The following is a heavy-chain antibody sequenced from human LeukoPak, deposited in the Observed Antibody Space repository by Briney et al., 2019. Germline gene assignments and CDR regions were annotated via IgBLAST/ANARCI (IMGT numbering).Heavy chain of an antibody. CDR3: AKDFGSGSYYSPFDY. CDR1: GFTFDDYA. D-gene: IGHD3-10*01. V-gene: IGHV3-9*01. Sequence: GGSLRLSCAASGFTFDDYAMHWVRQAPGKGLEWVSGISWNSGSIGYADSVKGRFTISRDNAKNSLYLQMNSLRAEDTALYYCAKDFGSGSYYSPFDYWGQGTLVTVSS. J-gene: IGHJ4*02. CDR2: ISWNSGSI.